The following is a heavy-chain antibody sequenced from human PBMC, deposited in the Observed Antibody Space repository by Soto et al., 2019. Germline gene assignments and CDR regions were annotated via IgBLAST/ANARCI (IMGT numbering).Heavy chain of an antibody. CDR3: ARVGRPGPLERDYYYGMDV. V-gene: IGHV6-1*01. CDR1: GDSVSSNSAA. CDR2: TYYSPKWYN. J-gene: IGHJ6*02. D-gene: IGHD6-6*01. Sequence: PSQTLSLTCAISGDSVSSNSAAWNWIRQSPSRGLEWLGRTYYSPKWYNDYAVSVKSRITINPDTSKNQFSLQLNSVTPEDTAVYYCARVGRPGPLERDYYYGMDVWGQGTTVTVSS.